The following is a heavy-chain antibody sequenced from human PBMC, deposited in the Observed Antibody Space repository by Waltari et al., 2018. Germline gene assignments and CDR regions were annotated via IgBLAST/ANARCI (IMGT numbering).Heavy chain of an antibody. CDR1: GITISNNY. Sequence: EVQLVESGGGLIQPGMSLRLSCAASGITISNNYISWVSQAPGKGLGWVSVFYGGGSSYHADSVKGRFTVSRDASKNTVYLQMNSLTAEDTAVYYCALSSGVVKGYLDYWGQGTLVTVSS. CDR2: FYGGGSS. J-gene: IGHJ4*02. V-gene: IGHV3-53*02. D-gene: IGHD3-3*01. CDR3: ALSSGVVKGYLDY.